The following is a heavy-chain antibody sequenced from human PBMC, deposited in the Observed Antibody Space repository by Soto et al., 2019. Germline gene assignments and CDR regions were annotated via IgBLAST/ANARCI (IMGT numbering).Heavy chain of an antibody. V-gene: IGHV3-23*01. CDR3: ANGGVRACDY. D-gene: IGHD3-16*01. Sequence: HPGGSLRLSCAAXGFTFSNYAMRWVRQAPGEGLEWVSVISGSGGSAYYADSVKGRFTISRDNSKNTLYLQMNSLRAEDTAVYYCANGGVRACDYWGQGTLVTVSS. CDR1: GFTFSNYA. J-gene: IGHJ4*02. CDR2: ISGSGGSA.